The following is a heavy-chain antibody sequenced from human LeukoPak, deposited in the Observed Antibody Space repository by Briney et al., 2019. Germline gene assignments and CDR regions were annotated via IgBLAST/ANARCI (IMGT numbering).Heavy chain of an antibody. V-gene: IGHV4-59*11. CDR2: IHYSGTT. J-gene: IGHJ6*03. CDR3: ARDGVHQGGYYSYYMDV. CDR1: GGSISSHY. D-gene: IGHD2-8*01. Sequence: SETLSLTCTVSGGSISSHYWSWIRQPPGKGLEWIGYIHYSGTTNYNPSLKSRVTISVDTSKNQFSLKVISVTAVDTAVYYCARDGVHQGGYYSYYMDVWGKGTTVTVSS.